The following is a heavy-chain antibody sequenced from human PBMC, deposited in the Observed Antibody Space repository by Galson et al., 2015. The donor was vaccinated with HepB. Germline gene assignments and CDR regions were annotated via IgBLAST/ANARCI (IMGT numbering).Heavy chain of an antibody. V-gene: IGHV4-59*08. J-gene: IGHJ4*02. CDR3: ARQAIAVAGVGLGH. D-gene: IGHD6-19*01. CDR1: GGSIGSYY. Sequence: ETLSLTCTVSGGSIGSYYWSWIRQPPGKGLEYIGYIYYSGTTNYNPSLKSRVTISVDTSKNQFSLKLSSVTATDTAVYYCARQAIAVAGVGLGHWGQGTLVIVSS. CDR2: IYYSGTT.